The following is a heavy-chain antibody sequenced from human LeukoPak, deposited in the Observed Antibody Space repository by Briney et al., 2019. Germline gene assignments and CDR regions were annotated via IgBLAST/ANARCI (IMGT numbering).Heavy chain of an antibody. CDR3: ARLTARQGYYYYGMDV. D-gene: IGHD1-14*01. CDR1: GGSISSYY. J-gene: IGHJ6*02. CDR2: IYYSGST. V-gene: IGHV4-59*01. Sequence: PSETLSLTCTVSGGSISSYYWSWIRQPPGKGLEWIGYIYYSGSTNYNPSLKSRVTISVDTSKNQFSLKLSSVTAADTALYYCARLTARQGYYYYGMDVWGQGTTVTVSS.